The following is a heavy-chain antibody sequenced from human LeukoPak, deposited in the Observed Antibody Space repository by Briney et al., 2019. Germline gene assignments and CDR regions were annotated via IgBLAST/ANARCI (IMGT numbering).Heavy chain of an antibody. D-gene: IGHD4-17*01. V-gene: IGHV1-2*06. J-gene: IGHJ4*02. CDR2: LNPNSGGT. CDR3: ARDDTVTTLPFDY. Sequence: GASVKVSCKASGYTFTDFYIHWVRQAPGQGLQWMGRLNPNSGGTENAQNFQGRVTMSRDTSISTAYMELIRLRADGTAVYYCARDDTVTTLPFDYWGQGTLVTVSS. CDR1: GYTFTDFY.